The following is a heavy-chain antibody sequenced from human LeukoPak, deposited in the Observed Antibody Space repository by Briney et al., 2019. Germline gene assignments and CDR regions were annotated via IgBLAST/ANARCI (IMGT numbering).Heavy chain of an antibody. J-gene: IGHJ4*02. V-gene: IGHV4-4*07. CDR1: GGSISSYY. D-gene: IGHD3-22*01. Sequence: SETLSLTCTVSGGSISSYYWSWIRQPAGKGLEWIGRIYTSRSTNYNPSLKSRVTMSVDTSKNQFSLKLSSVTAADTAVYYCARGGYYYDSSGYPFDYWGQGTLVTVSS. CDR2: IYTSRST. CDR3: ARGGYYYDSSGYPFDY.